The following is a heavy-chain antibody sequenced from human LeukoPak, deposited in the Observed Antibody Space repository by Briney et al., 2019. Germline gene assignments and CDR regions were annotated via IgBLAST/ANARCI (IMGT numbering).Heavy chain of an antibody. CDR2: IKQDGSEK. Sequence: PGGSLRLSCAASGFTFSSYWMSWVRQAPGKGLEWVANIKQDGSEKYYVDSVKGRFTISRDNAKNSLYLQMNSLRAEDTAVYYCARVYGSYRGAFDIWGQGTMVTVSS. D-gene: IGHD1-26*01. J-gene: IGHJ3*02. V-gene: IGHV3-7*01. CDR1: GFTFSSYW. CDR3: ARVYGSYRGAFDI.